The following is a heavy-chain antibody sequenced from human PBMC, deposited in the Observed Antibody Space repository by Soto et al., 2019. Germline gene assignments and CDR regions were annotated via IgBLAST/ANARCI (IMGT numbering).Heavy chain of an antibody. D-gene: IGHD1-26*01. J-gene: IGHJ4*02. CDR3: ARSWYSGSYVDY. CDR2: IYYSGST. V-gene: IGHV4-59*01. Sequence: SETLSLTCTVSGGSISSYYWSWIRQPPGKGLEWIGYIYYSGSTNYNPSLKSRVTISVDTSKNQFSLKLSSVTAADTAVYYCARSWYSGSYVDYWGQGTLVTVSS. CDR1: GGSISSYY.